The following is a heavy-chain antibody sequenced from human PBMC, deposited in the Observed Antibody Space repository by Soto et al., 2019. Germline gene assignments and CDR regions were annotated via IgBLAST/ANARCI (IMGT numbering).Heavy chain of an antibody. V-gene: IGHV4-59*01. Sequence: PSETLSLTCTVSGGSISSYYWIWIRQPPGKGLEWIGYIYYSGSTNYNPSLKSRVTISVDTSKNQFSLKLSSVTAADTAVYYCARDPGVSDYWGQGTLVTVSS. CDR3: ARDPGVSDY. J-gene: IGHJ4*02. CDR2: IYYSGST. D-gene: IGHD2-8*01. CDR1: GGSISSYY.